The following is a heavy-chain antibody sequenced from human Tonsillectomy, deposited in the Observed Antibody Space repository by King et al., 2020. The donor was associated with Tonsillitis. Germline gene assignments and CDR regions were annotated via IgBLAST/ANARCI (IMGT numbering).Heavy chain of an antibody. D-gene: IGHD1-1*01. CDR2: ISGSVVST. J-gene: IGHJ6*03. V-gene: IGHV3-23*04. Sequence: VQLVESGGGLVQPGGSLRLSCAASGFTFSSYAMSWVRQAPGKGLEWVSAISGSVVSTYYADSVKGRFTISRDNSKNTLYLQMNSLRAEDTAVYYCAKVSLTKGYYYYYMDVWGKGTTVTVSS. CDR3: AKVSLTKGYYYYYMDV. CDR1: GFTFSSYA.